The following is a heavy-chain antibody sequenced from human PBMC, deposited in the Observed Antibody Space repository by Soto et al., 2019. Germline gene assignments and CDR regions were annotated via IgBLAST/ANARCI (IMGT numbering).Heavy chain of an antibody. CDR2: INPNNGLT. Sequence: QVQLVQSGAEVKEPWASVRVSCKASGYTFRVYYIHWVRQAPGHGLEWMGWINPNNGLTEYQQNSQGRVSMNRDTSINTISLELTSLRSDDTAVYYCVRPFNGDYWGQGTLITVSS. CDR3: VRPFNGDY. CDR1: GYTFRVYY. V-gene: IGHV1-2*02. D-gene: IGHD3-16*02. J-gene: IGHJ4*02.